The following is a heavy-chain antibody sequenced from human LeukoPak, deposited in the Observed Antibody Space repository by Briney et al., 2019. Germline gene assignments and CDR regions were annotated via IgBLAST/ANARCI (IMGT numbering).Heavy chain of an antibody. CDR1: GGTFSSYA. J-gene: IGHJ6*03. CDR3: ARDAGGWIQLSVHYYYYYYMDV. Sequence: GSSVKISCKASGGTFSSYAISWVRQAPGQGLEWMGGIIPIFGTANYAQKFQGRVTITADESTSTAYMELSSLRSEDTAVYYCARDAGGWIQLSVHYYYYYYMDVWGKGTTVTISS. V-gene: IGHV1-69*01. D-gene: IGHD5-18*01. CDR2: IIPIFGTA.